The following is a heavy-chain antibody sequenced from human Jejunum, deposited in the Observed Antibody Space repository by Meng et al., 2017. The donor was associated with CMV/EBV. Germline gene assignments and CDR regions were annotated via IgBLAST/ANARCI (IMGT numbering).Heavy chain of an antibody. CDR3: ARFHWLVYYFDY. J-gene: IGHJ4*02. CDR2: IYSTGTT. Sequence: VSGCSISEYYWAWIRQAPGKGLEWIGHIYSTGTTYSNPALKSRVTISLDTSERQLSLRLNSVTAADTAVYFCARFHWLVYYFDYWGQGTLVTVSS. V-gene: IGHV4-59*01. CDR1: GCSISEYY. D-gene: IGHD6-19*01.